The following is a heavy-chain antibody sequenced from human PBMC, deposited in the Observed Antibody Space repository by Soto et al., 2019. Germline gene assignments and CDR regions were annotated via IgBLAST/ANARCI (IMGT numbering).Heavy chain of an antibody. CDR2: MIPIFGTV. Sequence: QVQLVQSGAEVKKPGSSVKDSCKASGVTYSNYAHELARQTPGQVLEWMGGMIPIFGTVRYAQNFQGRVTLTEEESTATAYMALSSLRYEDTAMYYCAPGGDRAYYDHRGWRWGQGTLVTVSS. V-gene: IGHV1-69*12. CDR1: GVTYSNYA. D-gene: IGHD3-22*01. J-gene: IGHJ1*01. CDR3: APGGDRAYYDHRGWR.